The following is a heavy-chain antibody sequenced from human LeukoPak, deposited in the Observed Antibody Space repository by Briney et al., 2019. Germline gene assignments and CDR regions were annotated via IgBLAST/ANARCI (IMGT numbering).Heavy chain of an antibody. J-gene: IGHJ4*02. CDR1: NVSISSGSHY. V-gene: IGHV4-61*02. CDR3: ASDHSGWLGLGY. Sequence: KTSETLSLTCTVSNVSISSGSHYWNWIRQPAGKGLEWIGRIYAGGRSNYNPSLRSRVTISVDTSKNRFSLRLSSVTATDTGVYYCASDHSGWLGLGYWGQGTLVSVSS. D-gene: IGHD6-19*01. CDR2: IYAGGRS.